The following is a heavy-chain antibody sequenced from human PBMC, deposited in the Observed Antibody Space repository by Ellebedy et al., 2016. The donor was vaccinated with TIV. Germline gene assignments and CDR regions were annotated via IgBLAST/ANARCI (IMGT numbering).Heavy chain of an antibody. CDR3: SRAGGRHSTGSGFY. CDR2: IKEDGSEA. CDR1: GFTFSSYA. Sequence: PGGSLRLSCTASGFTFSSYAMNWVRHAPGKGPEWVANIKEDGSEAYYVDSVKGRFTITRDNAKNSLYLQMSNLRAEDTAVFYCSRAGGRHSTGSGFYWGQGTRVTVST. D-gene: IGHD2-2*01. J-gene: IGHJ4*02. V-gene: IGHV3-7*03.